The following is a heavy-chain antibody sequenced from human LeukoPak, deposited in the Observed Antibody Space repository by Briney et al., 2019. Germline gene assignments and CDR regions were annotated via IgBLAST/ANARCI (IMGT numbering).Heavy chain of an antibody. CDR1: GFTFSSHW. Sequence: GGSLRLSCAASGFTFSSHWIHWVRQAPGKGLVWVSFINNDGGVTSYADSVKGRFTISRDKAKNTLYLQMYSLRAEDTAMYYCARGGQGAVDYWGPGTLVTVSS. CDR3: ARGGQGAVDY. CDR2: INNDGGVT. V-gene: IGHV3-74*01. D-gene: IGHD3-16*01. J-gene: IGHJ4*02.